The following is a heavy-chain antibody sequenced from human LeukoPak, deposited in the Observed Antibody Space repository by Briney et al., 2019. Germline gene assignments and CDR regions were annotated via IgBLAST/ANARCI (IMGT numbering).Heavy chain of an antibody. CDR1: GFTFSSYS. D-gene: IGHD6-13*01. CDR2: IGGGGGRA. J-gene: IGHJ4*02. V-gene: IGHV3-23*01. CDR3: AKGLGSTKIDH. Sequence: GGSLRLSRAASGFTFSSYSMNWVRQAPGKGLGWVSAIGGGGGRAYYADSVRGRFTISRDNSNNTLYLQINSLRAEDTAVYYCAKGLGSTKIDHWGQGTLVTVSS.